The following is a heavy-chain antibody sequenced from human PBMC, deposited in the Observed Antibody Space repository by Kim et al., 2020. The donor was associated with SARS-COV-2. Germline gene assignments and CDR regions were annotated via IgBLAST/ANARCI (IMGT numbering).Heavy chain of an antibody. J-gene: IGHJ4*02. Sequence: GGSLRLSCAASGFTFSSYGMHWVRQAPGKGLEWVAVIWYDGSNKYYADSVKGRFTISRDNSKTTLYLQMNSLRAEDTAVYYCAREAISSGWSNYYFDYWGQGTLVTVSS. CDR3: AREAISSGWSNYYFDY. V-gene: IGHV3-33*01. CDR1: GFTFSSYG. D-gene: IGHD6-19*01. CDR2: IWYDGSNK.